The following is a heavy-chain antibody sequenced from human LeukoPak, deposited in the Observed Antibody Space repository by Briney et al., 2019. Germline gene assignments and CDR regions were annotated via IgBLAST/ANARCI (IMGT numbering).Heavy chain of an antibody. CDR2: ISSSSSYI. Sequence: GGSLRLSCAVSGFTFSSYSMNWVRQAPGKGLEWVSSISSSSSYIYYADSVKGRFTISRDNAKNSLYLQMNSLRAEDTAVYYCARDRPETTSPDAFDIWGQGTMVTVSS. CDR3: ARDRPETTSPDAFDI. V-gene: IGHV3-21*01. D-gene: IGHD2/OR15-2a*01. J-gene: IGHJ3*02. CDR1: GFTFSSYS.